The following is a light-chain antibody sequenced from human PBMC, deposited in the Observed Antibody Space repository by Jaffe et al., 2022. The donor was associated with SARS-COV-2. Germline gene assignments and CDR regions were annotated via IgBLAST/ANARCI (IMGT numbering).Light chain of an antibody. J-gene: IGKJ4*01. CDR2: AAS. CDR3: QHLHSYPLT. Sequence: DIQLTQSPSFLSSSVGDRVTITCRASRDISNFLAWYQQKPEKAPKLLIYAASTLQSGVPSRFSGSGSGAEFTLTISSLQPEDFATYYCQHLHSYPLTFGGGTKVEI. V-gene: IGKV1-9*01. CDR1: RDISNF.